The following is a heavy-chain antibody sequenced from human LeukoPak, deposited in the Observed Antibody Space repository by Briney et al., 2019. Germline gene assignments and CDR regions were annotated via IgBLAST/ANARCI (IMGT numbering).Heavy chain of an antibody. CDR3: ARSGPLTTYYGSVTRAFDI. CDR2: IYYSGST. CDR1: GGSISSYY. J-gene: IGHJ3*02. Sequence: PSETLSLTCTVSGGSISSYYWSWIRQPPGKGLEWIGYIYYSGSTNYNPSLKSRVTISVDTSKNQFSLKLSSVTAADTAVYYCARSGPLTTYYGSVTRAFDIWGQGTMVTVSS. D-gene: IGHD3-10*01. V-gene: IGHV4-59*01.